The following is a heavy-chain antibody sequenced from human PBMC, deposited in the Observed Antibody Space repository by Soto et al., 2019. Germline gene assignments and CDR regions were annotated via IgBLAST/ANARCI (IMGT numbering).Heavy chain of an antibody. CDR2: ISGSGGST. Sequence: GGSLRLSCAASGFTFSSYAMSWVRQAPGKGLEWVSDISGSGGSTYYADSVKGRFTISRDNSKNTLYLQMNSLRAEDTAVYYCAKDPIDYGDYYFDYWGQGTLVTVSS. J-gene: IGHJ4*02. D-gene: IGHD4-17*01. CDR1: GFTFSSYA. CDR3: AKDPIDYGDYYFDY. V-gene: IGHV3-23*01.